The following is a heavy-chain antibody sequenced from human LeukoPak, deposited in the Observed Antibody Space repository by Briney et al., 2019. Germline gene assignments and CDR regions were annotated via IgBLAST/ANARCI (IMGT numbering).Heavy chain of an antibody. V-gene: IGHV4-38-2*01. D-gene: IGHD5-12*01. CDR1: SYFINSGYY. Sequence: SATLSLTCDFSSYFINSGYYWGCHRPPPGKGRMWIGSTYHYESTYYNPSLKGRVTISVVTSRNQFSLKLSSVAATDTAVYYCARGPRGVATIWFLPSRNWFDPWGQGNLVTVSS. CDR2: TYHYEST. CDR3: ARGPRGVATIWFLPSRNWFDP. J-gene: IGHJ5*02.